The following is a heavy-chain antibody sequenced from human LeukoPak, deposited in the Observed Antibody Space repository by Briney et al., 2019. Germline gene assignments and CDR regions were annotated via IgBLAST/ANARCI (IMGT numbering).Heavy chain of an antibody. D-gene: IGHD6-6*01. CDR3: AKDAYSSSSEGFDY. J-gene: IGHJ4*02. CDR1: GFTFSTYG. V-gene: IGHV3-23*01. Sequence: GGSLRLSCAASGFTFSTYGMTWVRQAPGKGLEWVSAISGSGASTYYADSVKGRFTISRDNSKNTLYLQMNSLRAEDTAVYYCAKDAYSSSSEGFDYWGQGTLVTVSS. CDR2: ISGSGAST.